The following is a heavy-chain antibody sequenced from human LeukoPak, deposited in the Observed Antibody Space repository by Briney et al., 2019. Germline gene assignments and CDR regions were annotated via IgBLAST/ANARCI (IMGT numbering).Heavy chain of an antibody. CDR2: INHSGNT. CDR3: ARLDYGDYEVTRDY. V-gene: IGHV4-34*01. J-gene: IGHJ4*02. CDR1: GGSFSGYY. D-gene: IGHD4-17*01. Sequence: PSETLSLTCAVYGGSFSGYYWSWIRQPPGKGLEGIVEINHSGNTNYYPSLKSRGTISVNTSTNQSSLKLSSVPAADTAVYYCARLDYGDYEVTRDYWGQGTLVTVSS.